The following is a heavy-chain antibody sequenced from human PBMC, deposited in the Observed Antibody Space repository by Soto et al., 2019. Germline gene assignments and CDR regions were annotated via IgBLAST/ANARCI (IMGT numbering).Heavy chain of an antibody. Sequence: SETLSLTCTVSGGSISSSSYYWGWIRQPPGKGLEWIGSIYYSGSTYYNPSLKSRVTISVDTSKNQFSLKLSSVTAADTAVYYCASYGVAAAGNRYFDYWGQGTLVTVSS. CDR2: IYYSGST. CDR1: GGSISSSSYY. D-gene: IGHD6-13*01. J-gene: IGHJ4*02. CDR3: ASYGVAAAGNRYFDY. V-gene: IGHV4-39*01.